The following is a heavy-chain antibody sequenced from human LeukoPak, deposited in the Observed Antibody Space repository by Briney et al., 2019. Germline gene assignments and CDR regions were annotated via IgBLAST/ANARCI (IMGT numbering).Heavy chain of an antibody. CDR3: ARGEYCTNGNCPPGY. CDR2: ISGSGGST. Sequence: GGSLRLSCAASGFTFSSYAMNWVRQAPGKGLEWVSTISGSGGSTYYADSVKGRFTISRDNSKNTLYLQMNSLRAEDTAVYYCARGEYCTNGNCPPGYWGQGTLVTVSS. J-gene: IGHJ4*02. V-gene: IGHV3-23*01. CDR1: GFTFSSYA. D-gene: IGHD2-8*01.